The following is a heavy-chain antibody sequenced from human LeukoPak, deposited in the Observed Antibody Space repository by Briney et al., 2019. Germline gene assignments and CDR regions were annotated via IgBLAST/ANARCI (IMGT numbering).Heavy chain of an antibody. Sequence: GASVKVSCKTYGSTFTWFLIHWVRQAPGQGLEWVETINPRGDITSYAQRFQGRVTLTEDTSTSTFSMELNSITPDYTALYFCASPAYCDGTNCGYWLDPWGPGTLVTVSS. D-gene: IGHD2-21*01. CDR3: ASPAYCDGTNCGYWLDP. V-gene: IGHV1-46*01. CDR2: INPRGDIT. CDR1: GSTFTWFL. J-gene: IGHJ5*02.